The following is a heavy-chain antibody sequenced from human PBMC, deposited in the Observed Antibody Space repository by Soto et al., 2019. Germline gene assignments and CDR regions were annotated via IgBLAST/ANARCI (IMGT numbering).Heavy chain of an antibody. CDR2: INPKSGGT. CDR3: ANCKYDYIWGSYRMGAFDI. V-gene: IGHV1-2*04. J-gene: IGHJ3*02. Sequence: ASVKVSCKASGYTFTDHYMHWVRQAPGQGLEWMGWINPKSGGTNYAQKFQGWVTMTRDTSSSTAYMEVNRLKSDDTAVYYCANCKYDYIWGSYRMGAFDIWGQGTMVTVSS. CDR1: GYTFTDHY. D-gene: IGHD3-16*02.